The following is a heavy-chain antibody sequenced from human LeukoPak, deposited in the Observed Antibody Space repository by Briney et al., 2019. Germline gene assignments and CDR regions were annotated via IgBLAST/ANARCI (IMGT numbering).Heavy chain of an antibody. CDR1: GFTFSSYA. V-gene: IGHV3-30-3*01. CDR2: ISYDGSNK. D-gene: IGHD5-12*01. CDR3: AKVDIGSGYDLSSHFDY. Sequence: GGSVRLSCAASGFTFSSYAMHWVRQAPGKGLEWVAVISYDGSNKYYADSVKGRFTISRDNSKNTLYLQMNSLRAEDTAVYYCAKVDIGSGYDLSSHFDYWGQGTLVTVSS. J-gene: IGHJ4*02.